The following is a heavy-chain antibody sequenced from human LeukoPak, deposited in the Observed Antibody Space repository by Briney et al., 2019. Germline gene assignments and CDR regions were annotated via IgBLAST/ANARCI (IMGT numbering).Heavy chain of an antibody. J-gene: IGHJ4*02. V-gene: IGHV3-33*01. CDR3: ARDKIVGATNFDY. CDR2: IWYDGSNK. D-gene: IGHD1-26*01. Sequence: PGRSLRLSCAASGFTFSNYGMHWVRQAPGKGLEWVAVIWYDGSNKYYGDSVKGRFTISRDNSKNTLYLQMNSLRAEDTAVYYCARDKIVGATNFDYWGQGTLVTDSS. CDR1: GFTFSNYG.